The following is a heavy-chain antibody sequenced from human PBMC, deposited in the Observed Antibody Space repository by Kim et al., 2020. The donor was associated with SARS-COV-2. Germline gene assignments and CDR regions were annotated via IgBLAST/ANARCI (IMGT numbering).Heavy chain of an antibody. CDR1: GFTFSSYA. CDR3: AKSSSNWYYYYYMDV. D-gene: IGHD6-13*01. CDR2: ISGSGGST. V-gene: IGHV3-23*01. Sequence: GGSLRLSCAASGFTFSSYAMSWVRQAPGKGLEWVSAISGSGGSTFYADSVKGRFTISRDNSKNTLYLQMNSLRAEDTAVYYCAKSSSNWYYYYYMDVWGKGNTVTVSS. J-gene: IGHJ6*03.